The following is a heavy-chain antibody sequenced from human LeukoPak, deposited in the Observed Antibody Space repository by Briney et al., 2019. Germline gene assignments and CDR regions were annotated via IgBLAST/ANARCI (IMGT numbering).Heavy chain of an antibody. CDR3: ARAPLGYCSGGSCLGLLDYGMDV. CDR1: GGSFSGYY. V-gene: IGHV4-34*01. CDR2: INHSGST. J-gene: IGHJ6*02. D-gene: IGHD2-15*01. Sequence: SETLSLTCAVYGGSFSGYYWSWIRQPPGKGLEWIGEINHSGSTNYNPSLKSRVTISVDTSKNQFSLKLSSVTAADTAVYYCARAPLGYCSGGSCLGLLDYGMDVWGQGTTVTVSS.